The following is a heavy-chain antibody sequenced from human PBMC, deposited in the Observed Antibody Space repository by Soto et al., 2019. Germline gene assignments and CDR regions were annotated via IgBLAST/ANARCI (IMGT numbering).Heavy chain of an antibody. CDR1: GYSFTNYW. Sequence: GESLKISCKGSGYSFTNYWIGWVRQMPGKGLEWMGIISPGDSNTRYSPSFQGQVTLSADKSISTTYLQWSSLKASDTAMYYCARQSNSMDVWGQGTTVTVSS. D-gene: IGHD7-27*01. V-gene: IGHV5-51*01. J-gene: IGHJ6*02. CDR3: ARQSNSMDV. CDR2: ISPGDSNT.